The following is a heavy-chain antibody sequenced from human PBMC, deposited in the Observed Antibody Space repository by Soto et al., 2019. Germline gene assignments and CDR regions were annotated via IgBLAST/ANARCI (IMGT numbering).Heavy chain of an antibody. J-gene: IGHJ6*02. CDR1: GYSFTNYW. D-gene: IGHD3-22*01. CDR3: ARLRSGYYDSSGNYYYYGMDV. V-gene: IGHV5-51*01. Sequence: GESLKISCKGSGYSFTNYWICCFLQMPVKVLEWMGIIYPGDSDTRHSPSFQGQVTISADKSISTAYLQWSSLKASDTAMYYCARLRSGYYDSSGNYYYYGMDVWGQGTTVTVSS. CDR2: IYPGDSDT.